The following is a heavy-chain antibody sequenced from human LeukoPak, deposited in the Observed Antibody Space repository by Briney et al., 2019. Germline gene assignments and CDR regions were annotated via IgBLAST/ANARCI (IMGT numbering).Heavy chain of an antibody. CDR3: ASTRIAVAGTSMSYYFDY. Sequence: GGSLRLSCAASGFTFSSYAMSWVRQAPGKGLEWVSAISGSGGSTYYADSVKGRFTISRDNSKNTLYLQMNSLRAEDTAVYYCASTRIAVAGTSMSYYFDYWGQGTLVTVSS. CDR1: GFTFSSYA. J-gene: IGHJ4*02. D-gene: IGHD6-19*01. CDR2: ISGSGGST. V-gene: IGHV3-23*01.